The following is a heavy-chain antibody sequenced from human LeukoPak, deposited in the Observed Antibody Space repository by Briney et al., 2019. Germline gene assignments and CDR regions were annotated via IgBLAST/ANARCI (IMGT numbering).Heavy chain of an antibody. J-gene: IGHJ4*02. CDR1: GFTVSSTY. V-gene: IGHV3-53*01. CDR2: IYSGGTT. Sequence: GGSLRLSCAASGFTVSSTYMSWVRQAPGKGLEGVSLIYSGGTTYYADSVTGRFTISRDNSKNTLYLQMNSLRAEDTAVYYCASRTESGYTYGYLDFWGQGTLVTVSS. D-gene: IGHD5-18*01. CDR3: ASRTESGYTYGYLDF.